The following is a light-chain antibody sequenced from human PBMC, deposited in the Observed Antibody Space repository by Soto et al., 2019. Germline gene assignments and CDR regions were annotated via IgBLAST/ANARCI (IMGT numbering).Light chain of an antibody. CDR2: GAS. CDR3: QQYNNWPT. J-gene: IGKJ3*01. V-gene: IGKV3-15*01. CDR1: QSVSSN. Sequence: EIVMTQSPATLSVSPGERATLSCRASQSVSSNLAWYQQKPGQAPRLLIHGASTRATGIPARGSGSGSGTEFTLTISSLQSEDFAVYYCQQYNNWPTFGPGTKVDIK.